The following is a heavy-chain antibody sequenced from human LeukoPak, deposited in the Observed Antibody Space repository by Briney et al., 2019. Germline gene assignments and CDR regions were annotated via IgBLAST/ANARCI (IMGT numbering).Heavy chain of an antibody. V-gene: IGHV1-8*01. Sequence: ASVKVSCKASGYTFTSYDINWVRQATGQGLEWMGWMNPNSGNTGYAQKFQGRVTMTRNTSISTAYMELSSLRSEDTAVYYCARGPSSWYGYYYYGMDVWGQGTTVTVSS. CDR2: MNPNSGNT. CDR1: GYTFTSYD. J-gene: IGHJ6*02. D-gene: IGHD6-13*01. CDR3: ARGPSSWYGYYYYGMDV.